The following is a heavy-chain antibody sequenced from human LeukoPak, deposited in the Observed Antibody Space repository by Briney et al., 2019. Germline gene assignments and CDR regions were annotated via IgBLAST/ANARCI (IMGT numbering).Heavy chain of an antibody. Sequence: ASVKVSCKASGYTFTSYDISWVRQPPGQGLEWMGGIIPIFGTANYAQKFQGRVTITTDESTSTAYMELSSLRSEDTAVYYCARAPGIQLPMDVWGKGTTVTVSS. D-gene: IGHD5-18*01. CDR3: ARAPGIQLPMDV. J-gene: IGHJ6*03. CDR2: IIPIFGTA. CDR1: GYTFTSYD. V-gene: IGHV1-69*05.